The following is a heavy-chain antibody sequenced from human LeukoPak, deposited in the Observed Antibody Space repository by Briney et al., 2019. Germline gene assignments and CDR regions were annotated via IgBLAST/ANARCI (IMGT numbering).Heavy chain of an antibody. J-gene: IGHJ6*03. CDR1: GGTFSSYA. CDR3: ARGVIGYCSSTSCYTGYYYYMDV. D-gene: IGHD2-2*02. Sequence: GASVKVSCKASGGTFSSYAISWVRQAPGQGLEWMGGIIPIFGTANYAQKFQGRVTITADESTSTAYMELSSLRSEDTAVYYCARGVIGYCSSTSCYTGYYYYMDVWGKGTTVTVPS. CDR2: IIPIFGTA. V-gene: IGHV1-69*13.